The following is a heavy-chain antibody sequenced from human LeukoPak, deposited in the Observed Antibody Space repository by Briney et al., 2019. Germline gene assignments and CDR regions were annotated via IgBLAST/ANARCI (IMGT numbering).Heavy chain of an antibody. Sequence: GASVKVSCKASGSAFTSYDINWLRQSPGQGLEWMGWMNPNSGNTGYAQTFQGRVTITRTTSITPAYMELSSLRSEATAGYSCARGPRGARRNWFDPWGQGTLVTVSS. J-gene: IGHJ5*02. CDR1: GSAFTSYD. CDR3: ARGPRGARRNWFDP. V-gene: IGHV1-8*01. D-gene: IGHD6-6*01. CDR2: MNPNSGNT.